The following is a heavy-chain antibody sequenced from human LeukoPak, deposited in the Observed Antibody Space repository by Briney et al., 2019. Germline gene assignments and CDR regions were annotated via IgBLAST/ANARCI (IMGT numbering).Heavy chain of an antibody. Sequence: GGSLRLSCAVSGFSLSNYVMLWVRQAPGKGLEWVTLISNDGSNEYYADSVRDRFTISRDNSENTVYLQMNGLRDEDTALYYCARGKRLVTASYYFDSWGQGSLVTVSS. J-gene: IGHJ4*02. CDR1: GFSLSNYV. CDR3: ARGKRLVTASYYFDS. CDR2: ISNDGSNE. D-gene: IGHD2-21*02. V-gene: IGHV3-30*04.